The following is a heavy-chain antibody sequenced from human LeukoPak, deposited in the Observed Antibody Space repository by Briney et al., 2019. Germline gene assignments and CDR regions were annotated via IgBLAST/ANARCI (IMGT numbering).Heavy chain of an antibody. D-gene: IGHD3-22*01. J-gene: IGHJ5*02. CDR3: AKDYFDSSGSYNNWFDP. Sequence: GGSLRLSSAASGFTFSSYGMHWVRQAPGKGLEWVALISYDGSNKYYADSVKGRFTVSRDNSKNTLYLQMNSLRAEDTAVYYCAKDYFDSSGSYNNWFDPWGQGTLVIVSS. V-gene: IGHV3-30*18. CDR2: ISYDGSNK. CDR1: GFTFSSYG.